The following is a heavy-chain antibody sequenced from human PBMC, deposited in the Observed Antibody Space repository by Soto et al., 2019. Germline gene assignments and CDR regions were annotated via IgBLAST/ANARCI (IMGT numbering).Heavy chain of an antibody. J-gene: IGHJ5*01. Sequence: GGSLRLSCAASGFKFSNYAMSWVRQAPGKGLEWVSLISATGGGTYYADSVKGRFTISRDNSHNTLYLQVHSLTAEDTAVYYCAKDRTEGGNSALYFDFWGQGAQVTVSS. CDR2: ISATGGGT. CDR3: AKDRTEGGNSALYFDF. V-gene: IGHV3-23*01. D-gene: IGHD3-16*01. CDR1: GFKFSNYA.